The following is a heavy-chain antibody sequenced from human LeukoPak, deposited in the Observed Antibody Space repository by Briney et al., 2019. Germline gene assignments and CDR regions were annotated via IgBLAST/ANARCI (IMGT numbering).Heavy chain of an antibody. V-gene: IGHV3-23*01. J-gene: IGHJ4*02. D-gene: IGHD2-2*01. CDR1: GFTLSSCA. CDR2: ISGSGGST. CDR3: AKDNPIEEVPGLGPGQ. Sequence: PGRSLRLSCAASGFTLSSCAMTWVRQAPGKGLEWVSTISGSGGSTYYADSVRGRFTISRDNSKNTLYLQMNSLRAEDSAVYYCAKDNPIEEVPGLGPGQWGQGTLVTVSS.